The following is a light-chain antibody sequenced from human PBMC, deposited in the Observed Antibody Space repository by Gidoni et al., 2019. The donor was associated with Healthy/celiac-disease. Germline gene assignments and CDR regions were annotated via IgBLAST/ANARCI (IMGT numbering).Light chain of an antibody. V-gene: IGLV2-14*01. CDR1: SSDGGGYNY. CDR3: SSYTSSSSRV. CDR2: EVS. Sequence: QSALTPPASVSGSPGPSITLSCTGTSSDGGGYNYVSWYQQHPGKAPKLMIYEVSNRPSGVSNRFLGSKSGNTASLTISGLQAEDEADYYCSSYTSSSSRVFGGGTKLTVL. J-gene: IGLJ2*01.